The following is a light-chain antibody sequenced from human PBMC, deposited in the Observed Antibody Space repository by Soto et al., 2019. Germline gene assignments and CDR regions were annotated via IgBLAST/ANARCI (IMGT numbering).Light chain of an antibody. CDR1: QTVTSGY. J-gene: IGKJ1*01. CDR3: QVYGSSSKT. V-gene: IGKV3-20*01. Sequence: EIVLTQSPDTLSLSPGERATLSCRASQTVTSGYLAWYQQKPGQAPRLLMYGVSTGPAGIPDGLTGGGSGTDLTITISILDHEDVAVYFCQVYGSSSKTFGQGSRVEFK. CDR2: GVS.